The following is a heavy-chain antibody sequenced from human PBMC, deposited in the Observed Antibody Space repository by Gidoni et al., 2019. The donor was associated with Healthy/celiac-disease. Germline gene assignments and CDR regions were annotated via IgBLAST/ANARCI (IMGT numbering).Heavy chain of an antibody. Sequence: QVPLVQSGAAGKNPGSSVKLSCKASGGSFSSYTISWVRQAAGQGLEWRSRIIPILCIANYVQKSQGRVTITAYKSTSTVYTELSSVSSEDTAVYYCASSVSGYWGQGTLVTVSS. CDR2: IIPILCIA. D-gene: IGHD2-8*01. J-gene: IGHJ4*02. V-gene: IGHV1-69*02. CDR1: GGSFSSYT. CDR3: ASSVSGY.